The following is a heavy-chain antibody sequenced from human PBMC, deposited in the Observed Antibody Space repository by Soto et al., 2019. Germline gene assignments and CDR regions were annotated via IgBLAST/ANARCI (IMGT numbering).Heavy chain of an antibody. J-gene: IGHJ4*02. CDR3: TTGPPPGYCSSTSCPPRDY. V-gene: IGHV3-15*01. CDR2: IKSKTDGGTT. D-gene: IGHD2-2*01. CDR1: GFTFSNAW. Sequence: GGSLRLSCAASGFTFSNAWMSWVRQAPGKGLEWVGRIKSKTDGGTTDYAAPVKGRFTISRDDSKNTLYLQMNSLKTEDTAVYYCTTGPPPGYCSSTSCPPRDYWGQGTLVTVSS.